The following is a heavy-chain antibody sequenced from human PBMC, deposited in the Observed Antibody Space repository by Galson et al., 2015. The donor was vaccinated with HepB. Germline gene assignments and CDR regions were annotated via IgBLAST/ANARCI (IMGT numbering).Heavy chain of an antibody. J-gene: IGHJ4*02. D-gene: IGHD4-11*01. CDR1: GCTFRNAW. CDR2: IKKTSEGGTT. Sequence: SLRLSCAASGCTFRNAWMSWVRQAPGKGLEWFGRIKKTSEGGTTGYAAPVKGRFTISRDDSKNTLYLEMNSLKTEDTALYYCTTFLEMTTVQYWGQGTLVTVSS. V-gene: IGHV3-15*01. CDR3: TTFLEMTTVQY.